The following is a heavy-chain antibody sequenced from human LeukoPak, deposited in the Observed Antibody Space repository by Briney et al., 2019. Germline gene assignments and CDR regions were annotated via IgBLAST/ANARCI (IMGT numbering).Heavy chain of an antibody. CDR1: GFTFSSYW. Sequence: GGSLRLSCAASGFTFSSYWMYWVRQAPGKGLVWVSRINTDGSSTSYADSVKGRFTISRDNAKNTLYLQMNSLRAEDTALYYCAKDGGYSYCYWYFDYWGQGTLVTVSS. CDR2: INTDGSST. CDR3: AKDGGYSYCYWYFDY. V-gene: IGHV3-74*01. J-gene: IGHJ4*02. D-gene: IGHD5-18*01.